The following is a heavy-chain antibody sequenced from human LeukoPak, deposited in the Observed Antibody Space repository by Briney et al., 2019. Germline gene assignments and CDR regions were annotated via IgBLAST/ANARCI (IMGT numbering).Heavy chain of an antibody. J-gene: IGHJ6*03. D-gene: IGHD3-3*01. V-gene: IGHV3-23*01. Sequence: AAWSLSFYWAAAGFSISNFAMSWVRQAPWKGLEWVSTNSGSGYYTYYVDSVKGRFTISRDNSKNTLYLHMNGLRADDTAVYYRAKMEGQSLYDYFMDVWGRGTTVSVSS. CDR2: NSGSGYYT. CDR1: GFSISNFA. CDR3: AKMEGQSLYDYFMDV.